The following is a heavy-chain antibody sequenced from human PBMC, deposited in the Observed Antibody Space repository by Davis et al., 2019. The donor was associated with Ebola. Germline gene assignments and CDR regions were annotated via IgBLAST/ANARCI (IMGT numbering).Heavy chain of an antibody. CDR3: AKGNWNFPY. CDR2: ISSSSNYI. CDR1: GFTFSSNS. Sequence: GGSLRLSCAASGFTFSSNSMNWVRQAPGKGLEWVSFISSSSNYIYYADSVKGRFTISRDNAKDSVFLQMDSLRDDDTAVYYCAKGNWNFPYWGQGTLVTVSS. V-gene: IGHV3-21*01. J-gene: IGHJ4*02. D-gene: IGHD1-7*01.